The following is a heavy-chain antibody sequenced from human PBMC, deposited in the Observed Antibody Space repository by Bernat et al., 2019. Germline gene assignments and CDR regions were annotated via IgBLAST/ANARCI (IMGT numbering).Heavy chain of an antibody. Sequence: QVQLVESGGGVVQPGRSLRLSCAASGFTFSSYGMHWVRQAPGKGLEGEAVISYDGSNKYYADSVKGRFTISRDNSKNTLYLQMNSLRAEDTAVYYCAKAPFYGDYLGYFDYWGQGTLVTVSS. J-gene: IGHJ4*02. CDR1: GFTFSSYG. D-gene: IGHD4-17*01. CDR3: AKAPFYGDYLGYFDY. V-gene: IGHV3-30*18. CDR2: ISYDGSNK.